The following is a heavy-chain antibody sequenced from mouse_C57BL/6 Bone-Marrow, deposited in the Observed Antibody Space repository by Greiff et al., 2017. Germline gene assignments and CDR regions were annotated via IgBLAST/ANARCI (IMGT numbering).Heavy chain of an antibody. Sequence: QVQLQQPGAELVMPGASVKLSCKASGYTFTSYWMHWVKQRPGQGLEWIGEIDPSDSYTNYNQKFKGKSTLTVDKSSSTAYMQLISLTSEDSAVYYCARGLHYYSSSYRFAYWGQGTLVTVAA. CDR3: ARGLHYYSSSYRFAY. D-gene: IGHD1-1*01. CDR2: IDPSDSYT. V-gene: IGHV1-69*01. CDR1: GYTFTSYW. J-gene: IGHJ3*01.